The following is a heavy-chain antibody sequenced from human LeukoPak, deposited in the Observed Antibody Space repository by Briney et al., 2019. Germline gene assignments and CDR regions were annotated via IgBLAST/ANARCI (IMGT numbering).Heavy chain of an antibody. Sequence: GGSLRLSCAASGFSFSYYSMNWVRQAPGKGLEWVSSISSSSSYIYYADSVKGRFTISRDNAKNSLYLQMNSLRAEDTAVYYCASSGSGTAHFDYWGQGTLVTVSS. V-gene: IGHV3-21*01. CDR3: ASSGSGTAHFDY. J-gene: IGHJ4*02. CDR2: ISSSSSYI. D-gene: IGHD3-10*01. CDR1: GFSFSYYS.